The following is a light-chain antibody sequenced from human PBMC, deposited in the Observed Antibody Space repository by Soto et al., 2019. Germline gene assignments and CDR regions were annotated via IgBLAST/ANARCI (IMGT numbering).Light chain of an antibody. J-gene: IGLJ1*01. V-gene: IGLV2-8*01. Sequence: QSALAQPPSASGSPGQSVTIACTGTSSDVGGYNYVSWYQEHPDKAPKVIIYEVSKRPSGVPDRFSGYKSGNTASLTVSGLQAEDEADYYCCSYAGSNTFAFGTGTKVTVL. CDR3: CSYAGSNTFA. CDR2: EVS. CDR1: SSDVGGYNY.